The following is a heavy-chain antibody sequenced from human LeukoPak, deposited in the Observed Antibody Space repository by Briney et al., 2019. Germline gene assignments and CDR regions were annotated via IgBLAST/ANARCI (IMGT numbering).Heavy chain of an antibody. CDR2: INHSGST. Sequence: PSETLSLTCAVYGGSFNGYYWSWIRQPPGKGLEWIGEINHSGSTNYNPSLKSRVTISVDTSRNQFSLKLSSVTAADTAVYYCARAVIAVAGTRRYFDYWGQGTLVTVSS. D-gene: IGHD6-19*01. V-gene: IGHV4-34*01. J-gene: IGHJ4*02. CDR3: ARAVIAVAGTRRYFDY. CDR1: GGSFNGYY.